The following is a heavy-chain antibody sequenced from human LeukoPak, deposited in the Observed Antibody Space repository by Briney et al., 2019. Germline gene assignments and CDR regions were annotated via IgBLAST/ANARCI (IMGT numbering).Heavy chain of an antibody. D-gene: IGHD3-3*01. J-gene: IGHJ4*02. Sequence: SETLSLTCTVSGGSISSYYWSWIRQAPGKGLEWIGSIYYSGSTYYNPSLKSRVTISVDTSKNQFSLKLSSVTAADTAVYYCARSLPYYDFWSGYYRYFDYWGQGTLVTVSS. CDR1: GGSISSYY. CDR3: ARSLPYYDFWSGYYRYFDY. V-gene: IGHV4-59*05. CDR2: IYYSGST.